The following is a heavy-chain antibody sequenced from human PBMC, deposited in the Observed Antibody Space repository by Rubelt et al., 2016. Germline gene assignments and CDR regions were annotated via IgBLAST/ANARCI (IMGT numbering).Heavy chain of an antibody. Sequence: QVQLQQWGAGLLKPSETLSLTCAVYGGSFSGYYWSWIRQPPGKGLEWIGEINHSGSTNYNPSLKSRVTISVDTSKNQFSLKLSSVTAADTAVYYCAGGGRYYGSGSYQRHNWFDPWGQGTLVTVSS. CDR1: GGSFSGYY. D-gene: IGHD3-10*01. CDR3: AGGGRYYGSGSYQRHNWFDP. J-gene: IGHJ5*02. CDR2: INHSGST. V-gene: IGHV4-34*01.